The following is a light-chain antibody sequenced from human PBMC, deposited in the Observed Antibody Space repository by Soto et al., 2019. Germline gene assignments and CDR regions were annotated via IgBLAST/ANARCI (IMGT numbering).Light chain of an antibody. Sequence: DIVMAHSPDSLAVSLGERATINCKSSQRVFHTSYNRNYLAWYLQKPGQPPKVLMYWASSRESGVPDRFSGSGSGTDFTLTITSLQPEDVAVYYCQQYYTLPYSFGQGTKLEIK. CDR3: QQYYTLPYS. V-gene: IGKV4-1*01. CDR1: QRVFHTSYNRNY. CDR2: WAS. J-gene: IGKJ2*03.